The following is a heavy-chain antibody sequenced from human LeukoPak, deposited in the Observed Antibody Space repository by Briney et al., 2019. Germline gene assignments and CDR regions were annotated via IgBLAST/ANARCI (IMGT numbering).Heavy chain of an antibody. Sequence: GRSLRLSCAASGFTFSSYGMHWVRQAPGKGLEWVAVISYDGSNKYYADSVKGRFTISRDNCKNTLYLQMNSLRAEDTAVYYCAKGLWYSSGWYYFDYWGQGTLVTVSS. J-gene: IGHJ4*02. V-gene: IGHV3-30*18. CDR3: AKGLWYSSGWYYFDY. D-gene: IGHD6-19*01. CDR2: ISYDGSNK. CDR1: GFTFSSYG.